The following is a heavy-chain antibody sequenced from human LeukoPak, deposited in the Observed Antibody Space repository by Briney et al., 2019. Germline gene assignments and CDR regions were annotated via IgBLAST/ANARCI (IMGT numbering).Heavy chain of an antibody. CDR2: FYYSGTT. CDR3: ATANGNAFDI. V-gene: IGHV4-39*01. Sequence: SETLSLTCIVSSASIFGTYYHWGWIRQPPGKGLEWIGTFYYSGTTFYNPSLKSRVTISVDTSKSHFSLRLPSVTATDTAVYYCATANGNAFDIWGPGTLVTVSS. D-gene: IGHD1-26*01. J-gene: IGHJ3*02. CDR1: SASIFGTYYH.